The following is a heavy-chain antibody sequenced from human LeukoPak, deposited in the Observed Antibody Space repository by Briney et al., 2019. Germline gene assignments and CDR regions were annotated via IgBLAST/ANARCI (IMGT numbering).Heavy chain of an antibody. Sequence: ASVKVSCKASGYTFTGYYMHWVRQAPGQGLEWMGWINPNSGGTNYAQKFQGRVTMTRDTSISTAYMELSRLRSDDTAVYYCARDLPNPYYYGSGSYHSAFDIWGQGTMVTVSS. V-gene: IGHV1-2*02. CDR3: ARDLPNPYYYGSGSYHSAFDI. CDR1: GYTFTGYY. J-gene: IGHJ3*02. D-gene: IGHD3-10*01. CDR2: INPNSGGT.